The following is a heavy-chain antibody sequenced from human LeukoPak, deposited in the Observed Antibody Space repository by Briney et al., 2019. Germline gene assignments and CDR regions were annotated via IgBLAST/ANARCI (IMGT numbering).Heavy chain of an antibody. Sequence: GGSLRLSCAASGFTFSSYSMNWVRQAPGKGLEWVSYISSSSSTIYYADSVKGRFTISRDNAKNSLYLQMNSLRAEDTAVYYCARPPAVRQGYMDVWGKGTTVTVSS. CDR1: GFTFSSYS. J-gene: IGHJ6*03. V-gene: IGHV3-48*01. CDR2: ISSSSSTI. CDR3: ARPPAVRQGYMDV. D-gene: IGHD4-17*01.